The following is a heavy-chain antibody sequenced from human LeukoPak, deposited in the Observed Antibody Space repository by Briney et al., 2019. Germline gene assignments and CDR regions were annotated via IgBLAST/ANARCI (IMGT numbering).Heavy chain of an antibody. CDR3: ASGASIAAPADAFDI. Sequence: TSETLSLTCTVSGGSISSYYWSWIREPAGKGREGIGRIYTSGSTNYNPSLKSRVTMSVDTSKNQFSLKVSSVPAADPAVYYCASGASIAAPADAFDIWGPGTMVTVSS. J-gene: IGHJ3*02. D-gene: IGHD6-6*01. CDR2: IYTSGST. V-gene: IGHV4-4*07. CDR1: GGSISSYY.